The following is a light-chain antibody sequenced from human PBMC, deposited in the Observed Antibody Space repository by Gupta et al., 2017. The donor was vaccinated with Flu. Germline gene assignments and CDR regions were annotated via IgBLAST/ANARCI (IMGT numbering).Light chain of an antibody. CDR1: QSASGW. J-gene: IGKJ2*01. V-gene: IGKV1-5*03. Sequence: DIQMTQSPSTLSASVCDRVIITFRASQSASGWLAWYQQKPWKAPKLLIYKASRVESGVPTRISGSGSGTEFTLTISSRQPDDFATYYCQQENSSPFTFGDGTKVHVK. CDR3: QQENSSPFT. CDR2: KAS.